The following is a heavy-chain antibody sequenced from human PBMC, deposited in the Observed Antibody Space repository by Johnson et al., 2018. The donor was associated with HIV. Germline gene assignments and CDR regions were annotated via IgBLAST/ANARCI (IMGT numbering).Heavy chain of an antibody. D-gene: IGHD1-7*01. CDR1: GFTVSSNY. Sequence: VQLVESGGGVVQPGRSLRLSCAASGFTVSSNYMSWVRQAPGKGLEWVSVIYSGGSTYYADSVKGRFTISRDNSKNTLYLQMNSLRAEETAVYYCGREGELGRDAFDIWGQGTMVTVSS. V-gene: IGHV3-66*01. CDR3: GREGELGRDAFDI. J-gene: IGHJ3*02. CDR2: IYSGGST.